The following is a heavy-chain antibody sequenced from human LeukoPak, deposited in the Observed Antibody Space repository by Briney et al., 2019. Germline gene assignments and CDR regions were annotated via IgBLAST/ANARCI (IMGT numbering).Heavy chain of an antibody. J-gene: IGHJ4*02. CDR2: ISGDGTET. D-gene: IGHD2-15*01. CDR3: AKDYCRGGNCPLPFFDS. CDR1: GLIFRNYA. V-gene: IGHV3-23*01. Sequence: PGGSLRLSCKASGLIFRNYAMTWVRQAPRKGLEWVSTISGDGTETFYADSVKGRFTISRDSSKNTVYLQMNSLRAEDTATYYCAKDYCRGGNCPLPFFDSWGQGTLVTVSP.